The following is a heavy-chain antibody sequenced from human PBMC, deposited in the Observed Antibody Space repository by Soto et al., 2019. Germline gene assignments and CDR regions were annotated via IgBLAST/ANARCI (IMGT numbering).Heavy chain of an antibody. D-gene: IGHD3-10*01. J-gene: IGHJ4*02. V-gene: IGHV2-5*02. Sequence: QITLKESGPTLMKPTQTLTLTCTFSGFSLTSSGVGVGWIRQPPGKAPEWLAVIYWDDEKYYSPSLKSRLTITKDASKNQVVLTMSNMDPEDTATYYCAHRLRAIAVRAFDYWGQGTLVTVSS. CDR1: GFSLTSSGVG. CDR3: AHRLRAIAVRAFDY. CDR2: IYWDDEK.